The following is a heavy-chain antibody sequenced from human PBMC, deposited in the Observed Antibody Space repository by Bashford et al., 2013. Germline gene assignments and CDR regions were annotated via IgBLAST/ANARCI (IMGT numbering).Heavy chain of an antibody. CDR2: INPNSGGT. D-gene: IGHD2-2*01. V-gene: IGHV1-2*02. Sequence: ASVKVSCKASGGTFSSYAISWVRQAPGQGLEWMGWINPNSGGTNYAQKFQGRVTMTRDTSISTAYMELSRLRSDDTAVYYCASLGYCSSTSCYFDYYYYYGMDVWAKGPRSPVSS. CDR3: ASLGYCSSTSCYFDYYYYYGMDV. CDR1: GGTFSSYA. J-gene: IGHJ6*02.